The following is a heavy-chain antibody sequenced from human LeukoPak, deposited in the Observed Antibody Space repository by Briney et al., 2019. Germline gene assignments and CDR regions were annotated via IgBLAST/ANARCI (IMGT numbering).Heavy chain of an antibody. J-gene: IGHJ2*01. CDR2: IYTSGST. CDR1: GGSISSYY. V-gene: IGHV4-4*09. Sequence: SETLSLTCTVSGGSISSYYWSWIRQPPGKGLEWIGYIYTSGSTNYNPSLKSRVTMSVDTSKNQFSLKLSSVTAADTAVYYCARGVVVPAASDPYWYFDPWGRGTLVTVSS. CDR3: ARGVVVPAASDPYWYFDP. D-gene: IGHD2-2*01.